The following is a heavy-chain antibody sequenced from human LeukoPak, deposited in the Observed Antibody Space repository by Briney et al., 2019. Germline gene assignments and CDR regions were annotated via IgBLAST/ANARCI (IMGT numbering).Heavy chain of an antibody. CDR1: GFAFSGYA. CDR2: ISGSGGST. V-gene: IGHV3-23*01. Sequence: PGGSLRLSCVASGFAFSGYAMSWVRQAPGKGLEWVSVISGSGGSTNYADSVKGRFTISRDNSKNTLYPQMNSLRAEDTAVYYCAKGSGSGSYGFDPWGQGTLVTVSS. CDR3: AKGSGSGSYGFDP. J-gene: IGHJ5*02. D-gene: IGHD3-10*01.